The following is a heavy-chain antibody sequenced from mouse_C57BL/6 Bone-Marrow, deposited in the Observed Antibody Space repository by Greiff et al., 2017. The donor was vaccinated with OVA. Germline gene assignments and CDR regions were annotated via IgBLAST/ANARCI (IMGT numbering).Heavy chain of an antibody. V-gene: IGHV5-6*01. CDR2: ISSGGSYT. CDR1: GFTFSSYG. J-gene: IGHJ2*01. Sequence: EVQLVESGGDLVKPGGSLKLSCAASGFTFSSYGMSWVRQTPDKRLEWVATISSGGSYTYYPDSVKGRFTISRDNAKNTLYLHMSSLKSEDTAMYYCARQRPLDYWGQGTTLTVSS. CDR3: ARQRPLDY.